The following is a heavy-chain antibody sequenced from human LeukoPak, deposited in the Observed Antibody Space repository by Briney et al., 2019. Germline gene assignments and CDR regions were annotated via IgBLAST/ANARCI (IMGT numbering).Heavy chain of an antibody. J-gene: IGHJ4*02. Sequence: PGGSLRLSCAACGFTFSSYAMSWVRQAPGKGLEWVSAISGSGGSTFYADSVKGRFTISRDNSKNTLYLQMNSLRVEDTAVYYCAKDRASALDYWGQGTLVTVSS. CDR2: ISGSGGST. D-gene: IGHD6-13*01. V-gene: IGHV3-23*01. CDR1: GFTFSSYA. CDR3: AKDRASALDY.